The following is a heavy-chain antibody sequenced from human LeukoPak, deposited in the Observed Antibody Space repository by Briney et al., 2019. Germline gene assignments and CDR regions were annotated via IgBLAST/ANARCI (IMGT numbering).Heavy chain of an antibody. CDR2: ISYDGSNK. V-gene: IGHV3-30*18. J-gene: IGHJ4*02. D-gene: IGHD6-13*01. CDR1: GFTFNSYG. CDR3: AKGPSSSWLFDY. Sequence: GRSLRLSCAASGFTFNSYGMHWVRQAPGKGLEWVAVISYDGSNKYYADSVKGRFTISRDNSKNTLYLQMNSLRAEDTAVYYCAKGPSSSWLFDYWGQGTLVTVSS.